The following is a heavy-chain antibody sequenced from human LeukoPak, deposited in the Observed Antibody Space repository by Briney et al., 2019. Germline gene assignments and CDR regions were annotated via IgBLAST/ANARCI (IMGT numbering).Heavy chain of an antibody. CDR3: ASGLVVVPAAPPDY. V-gene: IGHV4-61*02. Sequence: SQTLSLTCTVSGGSISSGSYYWSWIRQPAGKGLEWIGRIYTSGSTNYNPSLKSRVTISVDTSKNQFSLKLSSVTAADTAVYYCASGLVVVPAAPPDYWGQGTLVTVSS. J-gene: IGHJ4*02. CDR2: IYTSGST. D-gene: IGHD2-2*01. CDR1: GGSISSGSYY.